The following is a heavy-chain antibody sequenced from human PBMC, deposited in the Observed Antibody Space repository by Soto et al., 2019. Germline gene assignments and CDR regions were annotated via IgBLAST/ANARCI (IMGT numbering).Heavy chain of an antibody. J-gene: IGHJ6*03. CDR1: GFTFSSYG. D-gene: IGHD6-6*01. Sequence: QVQLVESGGGVVQPGRSLRLSCAASGFTFSSYGMHWVRQAPGKGLEWVAVIWYDGSNKDYADSVKGRFTISRDNSKNTLYLQMNSLRAEDTAVYYCARKVSIAARPPYYYYMDVWGKGTTVTVSS. CDR2: IWYDGSNK. CDR3: ARKVSIAARPPYYYYMDV. V-gene: IGHV3-33*01.